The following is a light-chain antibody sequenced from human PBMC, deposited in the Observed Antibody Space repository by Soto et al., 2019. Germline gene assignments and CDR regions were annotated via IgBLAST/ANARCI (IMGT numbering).Light chain of an antibody. Sequence: QSALTQPASVSGSPGQSITISCTGTSSDVGRYSYVSWYQQHPGKVPKLLIYDVNNRPSGVSRRFSGSKSGSTASLTISGLQADDEGDYYCSSYTTGSTVVFGGGTQLTVL. CDR2: DVN. CDR3: SSYTTGSTVV. V-gene: IGLV2-14*03. J-gene: IGLJ7*01. CDR1: SSDVGRYSY.